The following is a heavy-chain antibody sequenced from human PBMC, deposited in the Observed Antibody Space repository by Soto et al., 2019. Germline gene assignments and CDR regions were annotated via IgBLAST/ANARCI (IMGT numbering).Heavy chain of an antibody. V-gene: IGHV4-39*01. D-gene: IGHD4-17*01. CDR3: ARSMTTVVTLDY. J-gene: IGHJ4*02. CDR1: GGSISSSSYY. Sequence: SETLSLTCTASGGSISSSSYYWGWIRKPPGKGLEWIGSIYYSGSTYYNTSLKSRVTISVDTSKNQFSLKLSSVTAADTAVYYCARSMTTVVTLDYWGQGTLVTVS. CDR2: IYYSGST.